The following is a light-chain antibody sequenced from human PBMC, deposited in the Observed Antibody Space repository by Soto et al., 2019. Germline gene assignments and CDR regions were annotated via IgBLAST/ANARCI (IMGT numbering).Light chain of an antibody. Sequence: EIVLTQSPATLSLSPGERATLSCRASQSVSSYLAWHQQKPGQAPRLLIYDASNTATGIPARFSGSGSGTDFTLTISSLEPEDFAVYYCQQRSSWPITFGQGTRLEIK. CDR1: QSVSSY. V-gene: IGKV3-11*01. CDR2: DAS. J-gene: IGKJ5*01. CDR3: QQRSSWPIT.